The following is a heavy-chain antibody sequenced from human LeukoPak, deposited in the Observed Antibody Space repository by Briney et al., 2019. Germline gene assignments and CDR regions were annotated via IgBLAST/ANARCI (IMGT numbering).Heavy chain of an antibody. J-gene: IGHJ3*02. Sequence: PSETLSLTCTVSGVSISSYYWSWIRQPPGKGLEWIGYIYYSGSTNYNPSLKSRVTISVDTSKSQFSLKLSSVTAADTAVYYCARGVRYFDWLLSGPWADAFDIWGQGTMVTVSS. CDR3: ARGVRYFDWLLSGPWADAFDI. CDR2: IYYSGST. CDR1: GVSISSYY. V-gene: IGHV4-59*01. D-gene: IGHD3-9*01.